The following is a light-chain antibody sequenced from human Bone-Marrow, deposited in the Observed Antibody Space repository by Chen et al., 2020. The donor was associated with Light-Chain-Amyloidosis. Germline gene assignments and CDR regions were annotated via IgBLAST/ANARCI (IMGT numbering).Light chain of an antibody. CDR3: QVWDRSSDRPV. CDR1: NIGSTS. V-gene: IGLV3-21*02. Sequence: SYVLTQPSSVSVAPGQTATIACGGNNIGSTSVHWYQQTPSQAPLLVVNEDSDRHSGIPARLSGSNSGNTATLNISRVEAGDEADYYCQVWDRSSDRPVFGGGTKLTVL. CDR2: EDS. J-gene: IGLJ3*02.